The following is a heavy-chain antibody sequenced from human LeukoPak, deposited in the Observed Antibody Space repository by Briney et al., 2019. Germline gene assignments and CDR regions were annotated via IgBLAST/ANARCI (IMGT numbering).Heavy chain of an antibody. Sequence: PGGSLRLSCAASGFTLSNYDMHWVRQATGKGLEWVSGIDIPGNTYYPDSVKGRFTMSRESAKNTLYLQMNSLRAEDTAVYYCAKDGVRFLEWLPLYYYYMDVWGKGTTVTVSS. D-gene: IGHD3-3*01. CDR1: GFTLSNYD. J-gene: IGHJ6*03. CDR3: AKDGVRFLEWLPLYYYYMDV. V-gene: IGHV3-13*01. CDR2: IDIPGNT.